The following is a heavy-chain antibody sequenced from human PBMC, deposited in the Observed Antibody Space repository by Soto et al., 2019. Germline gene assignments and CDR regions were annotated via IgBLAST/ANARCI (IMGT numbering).Heavy chain of an antibody. Sequence: SVKVSCKASGGTFSSYTISWVRQAPGQGLEWMGRIIPILGIANYAQKFQGRVTITADKSTSTAYMELSSLRSEDTAVYYCATSSGQDYYDSSGYYPFDYWGQGTLVT. CDR1: GGTFSSYT. CDR3: ATSSGQDYYDSSGYYPFDY. D-gene: IGHD3-22*01. V-gene: IGHV1-69*02. CDR2: IIPILGIA. J-gene: IGHJ4*02.